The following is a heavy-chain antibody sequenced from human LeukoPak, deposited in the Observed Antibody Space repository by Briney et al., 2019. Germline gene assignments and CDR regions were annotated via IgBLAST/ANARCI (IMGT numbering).Heavy chain of an antibody. D-gene: IGHD5-24*01. V-gene: IGHV3-30*01. CDR3: ARDGYSPL. CDR1: GFTFSSYA. Sequence: GGSLRLSCAASGFTFSSYAMHWVRQAPGKGLEWVAVISYDGSNKYYADSVKGRFTISRDNSKNTLYLQMNSLRAEDTAVYYCARDGYSPLWGQGTMVTVSS. J-gene: IGHJ3*01. CDR2: ISYDGSNK.